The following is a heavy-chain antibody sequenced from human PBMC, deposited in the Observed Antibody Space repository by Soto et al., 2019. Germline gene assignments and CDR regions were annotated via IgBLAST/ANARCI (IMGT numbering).Heavy chain of an antibody. CDR1: GGSISSYY. D-gene: IGHD6-13*01. J-gene: IGHJ4*02. V-gene: IGHV4-59*08. CDR2: IYYSGSGST. CDR3: ARCSSSWEKYFDY. Sequence: QVHLQESGPGLVKPSETLSLTCTVSGGSISSYYWSWIRQPPGKGLEWIGYIYYSGSGSTNYNPSLKSRVTISVDTSKNQFSLNLSSVTAADTAVYYCARCSSSWEKYFDYWGRGTLVTVSS.